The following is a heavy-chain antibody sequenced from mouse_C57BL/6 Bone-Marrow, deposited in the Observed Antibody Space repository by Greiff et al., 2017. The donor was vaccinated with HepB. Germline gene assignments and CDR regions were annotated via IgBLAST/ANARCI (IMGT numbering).Heavy chain of an antibody. J-gene: IGHJ2*01. Sequence: QVQLKQSGAELVKPGASVKMSCKASGYTFTSYWITWVKQRPGQGLEWIGDIYPGSGSTNYNEKFKSKATLTVDTSSSTAYMQLSSLTSEDSAVYYCARREDWVCDYWGQGTTLTVSS. V-gene: IGHV1-55*01. D-gene: IGHD4-1*01. CDR1: GYTFTSYW. CDR3: ARREDWVCDY. CDR2: IYPGSGST.